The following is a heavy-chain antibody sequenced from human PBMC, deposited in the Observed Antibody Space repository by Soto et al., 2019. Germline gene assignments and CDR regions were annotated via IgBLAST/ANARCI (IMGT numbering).Heavy chain of an antibody. CDR1: GYTFSNYA. V-gene: IGHV1-18*01. Sequence: QVQLVQSGGEVKKPGASVKVSCKASGYTFSNYAISWVLQAPGQGLEWMGWITAHNGNTKYAQKFQARVTMTTDTSKSTASMELRSLTSDDTAVYYCARDAPYDDCWSGVMELYYYGMDVWGQGTTVTVSS. D-gene: IGHD3-3*01. J-gene: IGHJ6*02. CDR3: ARDAPYDDCWSGVMELYYYGMDV. CDR2: ITAHNGNT.